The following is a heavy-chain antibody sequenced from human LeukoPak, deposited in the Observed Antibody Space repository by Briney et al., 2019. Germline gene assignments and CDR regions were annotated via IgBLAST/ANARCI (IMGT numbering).Heavy chain of an antibody. D-gene: IGHD3-16*02. J-gene: IGHJ4*02. CDR1: GFTFSSYA. V-gene: IGHV3-23*01. CDR3: AKDTVWGSYRYLNYFDY. Sequence: PGGSLRLSCAASGFTFSSYAMSWVRQAPGKGLEWVSAISGSGGSTYYADSVKGRFTISRDNSKNTLYLQMNSLRAEDTAVCYCAKDTVWGSYRYLNYFDYWGQGTLVTVSS. CDR2: ISGSGGST.